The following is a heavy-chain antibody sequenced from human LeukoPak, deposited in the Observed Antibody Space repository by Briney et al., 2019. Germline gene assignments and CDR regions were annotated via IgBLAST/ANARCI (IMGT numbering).Heavy chain of an antibody. CDR3: ARGET. V-gene: IGHV3-7*01. Sequence: GGSLRLSXAASGFTLSNSWMSWVRQAPGKGLEWVANINQDGSEKYYVDSVKGRFTISRDNAKNSLCLQMSSLRAEDTAMYYCARGETWGQGTLVTVSS. J-gene: IGHJ5*02. CDR1: GFTLSNSW. CDR2: INQDGSEK.